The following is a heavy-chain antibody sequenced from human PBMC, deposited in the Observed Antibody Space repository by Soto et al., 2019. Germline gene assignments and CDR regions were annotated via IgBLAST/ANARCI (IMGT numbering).Heavy chain of an antibody. V-gene: IGHV1-69*13. J-gene: IGHJ6*02. CDR1: GGTFSSYA. D-gene: IGHD4-17*01. CDR2: IIPILGTA. CDR3: ARDRSTVTPYYYYGMDV. Sequence: SVKVSCKASGGTFSSYAISWVRQAPGQGLEWMGGIIPILGTANYAQKFQGRVTITADESTSTAYMELSSLRSEDTAVYYCARDRSTVTPYYYYGMDVWGQGTTVTVSS.